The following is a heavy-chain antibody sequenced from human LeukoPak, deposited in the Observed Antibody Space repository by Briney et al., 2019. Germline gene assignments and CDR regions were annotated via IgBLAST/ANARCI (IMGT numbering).Heavy chain of an antibody. V-gene: IGHV4-59*12. CDR2: IYYSGST. J-gene: IGHJ5*02. CDR1: GGSISSYC. Sequence: PSETLSLTCTVSGGSISSYCWSWIRQPPGKGLEWIGYIYYSGSTNYNPSLKSRVTISVDTSKNQFSLKLSSVTAADTAVYYCARVSSNNWFDPWGQGTLVTVSS. CDR3: ARVSSNNWFDP.